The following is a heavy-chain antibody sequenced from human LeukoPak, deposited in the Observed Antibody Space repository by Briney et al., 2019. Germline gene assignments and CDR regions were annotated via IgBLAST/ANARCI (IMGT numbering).Heavy chain of an antibody. V-gene: IGHV3-21*01. D-gene: IGHD5-18*01. CDR1: GFTFSSYS. J-gene: IGHJ4*02. CDR3: ARDQRYSYGYDY. Sequence: GGSPRLSCAASGFTFSSYSMNWVRQAPGKGLEWVSSISSSSSYIYYADSVKGRFTISRDNAKNSLYLQMNSLRAEDTAVYYCARDQRYSYGYDYWGQGTLVTVSS. CDR2: ISSSSSYI.